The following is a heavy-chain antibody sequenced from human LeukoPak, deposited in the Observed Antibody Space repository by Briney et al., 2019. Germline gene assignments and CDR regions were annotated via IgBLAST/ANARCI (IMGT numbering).Heavy chain of an antibody. CDR1: GGSINSSSYF. J-gene: IGHJ4*02. V-gene: IGHV4-39*01. Sequence: PSETLSLTCTVSGGSINSSSYFWGWIRQPPGKGLEWIGTIYYSGSTYYNPSLKSRVTISVDTSKNQFSLKLSSVTAADTAVYYCARRGGYSGYGPFDYWGQGTLVTVSS. CDR2: IYYSGST. D-gene: IGHD5-12*01. CDR3: ARRGGYSGYGPFDY.